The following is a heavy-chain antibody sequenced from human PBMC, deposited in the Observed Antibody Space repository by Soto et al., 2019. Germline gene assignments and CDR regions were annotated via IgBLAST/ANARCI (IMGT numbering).Heavy chain of an antibody. CDR3: ARGVYDFWSGYTNWFDP. CDR2: INHSGST. CDR1: GASFSGYY. V-gene: IGHV4-34*01. D-gene: IGHD3-3*01. Sequence: PSETLSLTCAVYGASFSGYYWSWIRQPPGKGLEWIGEINHSGSTNYNPPLKRRVTISVDTSKNQFSLKLSSVTAADTAVYYCARGVYDFWSGYTNWFDPWGQGTLVTVSS. J-gene: IGHJ5*02.